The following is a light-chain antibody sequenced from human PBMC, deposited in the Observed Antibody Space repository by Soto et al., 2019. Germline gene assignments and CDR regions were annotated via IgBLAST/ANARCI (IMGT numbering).Light chain of an antibody. CDR2: GVS. V-gene: IGLV2-8*01. Sequence: QSALTQPPAASESPGQSVTISCTGTSSDVGSYNLVSWHQQHPGKAPKVMIYGVSQRPSGVPDRFSGSKSGNTASLTVSGLQAEDEADYYCSSYAGSSVVFGAGTKLTVL. J-gene: IGLJ2*01. CDR3: SSYAGSSVV. CDR1: SSDVGSYNL.